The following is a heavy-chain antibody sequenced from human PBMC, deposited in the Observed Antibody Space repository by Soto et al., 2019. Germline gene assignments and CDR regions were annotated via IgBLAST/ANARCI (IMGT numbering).Heavy chain of an antibody. CDR1: GGSLTTGGYY. Sequence: KPXLTRSRPWSVSGGSLTTGGYYWSWIRQLPGKGLEWIGHRYYSDSTYYNPSLKIRVSISLDTSKNQFSLKLSFVTAADTDMYYGHFDYWGQGTLVTVSS. CDR2: RYYSDST. CDR3: HFDY. V-gene: IGHV4-31*02. J-gene: IGHJ4*02.